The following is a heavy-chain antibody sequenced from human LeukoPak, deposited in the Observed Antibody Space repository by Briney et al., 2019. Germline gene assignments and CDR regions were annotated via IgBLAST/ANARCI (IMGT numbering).Heavy chain of an antibody. J-gene: IGHJ5*02. V-gene: IGHV4-34*01. Sequence: SETLSLTCAVYGGSFSGYYWSWIRQPPGKGLEWIGEINHSGSTNYNPSLKSRVTISVDTSKNQFSLKLSSVTAADTAVYYCARDQIYDFWSGYYSGWFDPWGQGTLVTVSS. CDR3: ARDQIYDFWSGYYSGWFDP. CDR2: INHSGST. D-gene: IGHD3-3*01. CDR1: GGSFSGYY.